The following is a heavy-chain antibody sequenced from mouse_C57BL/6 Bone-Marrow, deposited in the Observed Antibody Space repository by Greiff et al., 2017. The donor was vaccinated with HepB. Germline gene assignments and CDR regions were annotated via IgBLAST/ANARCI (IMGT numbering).Heavy chain of an antibody. Sequence: EVKLVESGPELVKPGASVKISCKASGYSFTDYNMNWVKQSNGKSLEWIGVINPNYGTTSYNQKFKGKATLTVDQSSSTAYMQLNSLTSEDSAVYYCAREGVYYGSSYGDWYFDVWGTGTTVTVSS. CDR2: INPNYGTT. CDR3: AREGVYYGSSYGDWYFDV. D-gene: IGHD1-1*01. V-gene: IGHV1-39*01. CDR1: GYSFTDYN. J-gene: IGHJ1*03.